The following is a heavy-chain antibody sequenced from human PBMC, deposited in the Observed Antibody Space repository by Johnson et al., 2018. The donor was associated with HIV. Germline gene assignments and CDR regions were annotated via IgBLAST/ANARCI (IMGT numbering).Heavy chain of an antibody. CDR1: GFTFSDHY. CDR2: MSSDART. V-gene: IGHV3-66*02. D-gene: IGHD5-24*01. J-gene: IGHJ3*02. Sequence: VQVVESGGGLVKPGGSLRLSCAASGFTFSDHYMSWIRQAPGKGLEWVSVMSSDARTFYADSVKGLFTISRASSKNTLYLQMSSLRAEDTAVYYCARDGGAVEMATRIIGGAFDIWGQGTMVTVSS. CDR3: ARDGGAVEMATRIIGGAFDI.